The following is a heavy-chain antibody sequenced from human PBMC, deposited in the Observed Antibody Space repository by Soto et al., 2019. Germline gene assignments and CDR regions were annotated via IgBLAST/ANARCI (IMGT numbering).Heavy chain of an antibody. V-gene: IGHV3-30*03. CDR3: ARDYARGWCQF. CDR2: ISFDGDK. CDR1: GFDFSNSG. D-gene: IGHD2-8*02. J-gene: IGHJ4*02. Sequence: GGSLRLSCTASGFDFSNSGIQWVRQTPGKGLEWVALISFDGDKYYVDSVKGRFTISRDNPTNAVYLQMNRLRPEDTGVYYCARDYARGWCQFWGQGTLVTVSS.